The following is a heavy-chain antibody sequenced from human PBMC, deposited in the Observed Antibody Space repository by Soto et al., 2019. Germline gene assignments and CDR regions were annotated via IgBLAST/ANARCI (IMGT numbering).Heavy chain of an antibody. J-gene: IGHJ1*01. D-gene: IGHD3-22*01. CDR1: GFTFSSYS. CDR2: ISSSSSYI. Sequence: DVQLVESGGGLVKPGGSLRLSCAASGFTFSSYSMNWVRQAPGKGLEWVSSISSSSSYIYYADSVKGRFTISRDNAKNSLYLQMNSLRAEDTAVYYCARVDYYDSSGYYIYFQHWGQGTLVTVSS. CDR3: ARVDYYDSSGYYIYFQH. V-gene: IGHV3-21*01.